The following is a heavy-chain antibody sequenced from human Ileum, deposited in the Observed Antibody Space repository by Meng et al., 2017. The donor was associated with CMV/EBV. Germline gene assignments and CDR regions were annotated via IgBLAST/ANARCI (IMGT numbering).Heavy chain of an antibody. V-gene: IGHV3-53*01. CDR3: ARDPRRDYDFWSGYVY. CDR1: GFTVCGNY. D-gene: IGHD3-3*01. CDR2: IYSGGST. Sequence: SGFTVCGNYMSWLGQAPGKGLEWVSVIYSGGSTYYADSVKGRFTISRDNSKNTLYLQMNRLRAEDTAVYYCARDPRRDYDFWSGYVYWGQGTLVTVSS. J-gene: IGHJ4*02.